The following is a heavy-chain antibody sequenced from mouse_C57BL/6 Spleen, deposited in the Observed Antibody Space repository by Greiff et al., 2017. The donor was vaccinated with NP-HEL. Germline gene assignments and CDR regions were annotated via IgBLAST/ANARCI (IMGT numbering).Heavy chain of an antibody. CDR2: IYPRSGNT. V-gene: IGHV1-81*01. Sequence: QVHVKQSGAELARPGASVKLSCKASGYTFTSYGISWVKQRTGQGLEWIGEIYPRSGNTYYNEKFKGKATLTADKSSSTAYMELRSLTSEDSAVYFCARPADWYFDVWGTGTTVTVSS. CDR1: GYTFTSYG. J-gene: IGHJ1*03. CDR3: ARPADWYFDV.